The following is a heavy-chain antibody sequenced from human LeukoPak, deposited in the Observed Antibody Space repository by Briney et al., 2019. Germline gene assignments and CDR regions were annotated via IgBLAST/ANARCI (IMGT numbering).Heavy chain of an antibody. J-gene: IGHJ4*02. Sequence: QPGGSLRLSCAASGFTFSSYAMHWVRQAPGKGLEWVAVISYDGSNKYYADSVKGRFTISRENSKNTLYLQMNSLRAEDTAVYYCASETRIGYCTNGVCSPYDYWGQGTLVTVSS. V-gene: IGHV3-30*04. CDR1: GFTFSSYA. CDR2: ISYDGSNK. D-gene: IGHD2-8*01. CDR3: ASETRIGYCTNGVCSPYDY.